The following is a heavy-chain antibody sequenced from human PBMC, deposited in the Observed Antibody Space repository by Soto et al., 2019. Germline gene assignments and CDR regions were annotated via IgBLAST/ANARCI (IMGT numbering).Heavy chain of an antibody. V-gene: IGHV1-69*06. CDR2: IIPIFGTA. D-gene: IGHD3-3*01. CDR3: ARMGFSPNWFEP. CDR1: GGTFSSYA. J-gene: IGHJ5*02. Sequence: RASVKVSCKASGGTFSSYAISWVRQAPGQGLEWMGGIIPIFGTANYAQKFQGRVTITADKSTSTAYMELSSLRSEDTAVYYCARMGFSPNWFEPWGQGTLVTVSS.